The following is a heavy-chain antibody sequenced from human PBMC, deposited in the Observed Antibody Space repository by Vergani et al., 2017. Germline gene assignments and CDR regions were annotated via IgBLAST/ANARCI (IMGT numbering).Heavy chain of an antibody. CDR3: TKGSRGYTGYYFDD. D-gene: IGHD5-12*01. CDR2: VNGSSATP. CDR1: GFSFPGYA. J-gene: IGHJ4*02. V-gene: IGHV3-23*01. Sequence: EVQLLESGGGLVQPGGSLRLSFEASGFSFPGYAMSWVRQAPGKGLEWVSSVNGSSATPYYADSVKVRFIISRDNSKNTLHLQMNSLRADDTAVYYCTKGSRGYTGYYFDDWGEGALANVAS.